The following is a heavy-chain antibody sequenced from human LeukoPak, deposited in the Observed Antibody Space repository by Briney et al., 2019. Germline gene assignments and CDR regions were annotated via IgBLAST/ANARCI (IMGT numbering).Heavy chain of an antibody. Sequence: PGGSLRLSCAASGFTFSSYEMNWVRQAPGKRLEWVSYISSSGSTIYYADSVKGRFTISRGNAKNSLYLQMNSLRAEDTAVYYCARDIVATIAYYYGVDVWGQGTTVTVSS. D-gene: IGHD5-12*01. V-gene: IGHV3-48*03. CDR1: GFTFSSYE. CDR3: ARDIVATIAYYYGVDV. CDR2: ISSSGSTI. J-gene: IGHJ6*02.